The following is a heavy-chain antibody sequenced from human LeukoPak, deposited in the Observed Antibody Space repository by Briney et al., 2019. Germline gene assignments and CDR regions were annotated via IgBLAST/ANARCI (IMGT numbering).Heavy chain of an antibody. CDR1: GRTFSSYA. V-gene: IGHV1-69*01. CDR2: IIPIFGTA. Sequence: ASVKVSCKASGRTFSSYAISWVRQAPGQGLEWMGGIIPIFGTANYAQKFQGRVTITADESTSTAYMERSSLRSEDTAVYSCARLLGYAFDIWGQGTMVTVSS. D-gene: IGHD7-27*01. J-gene: IGHJ3*02. CDR3: ARLLGYAFDI.